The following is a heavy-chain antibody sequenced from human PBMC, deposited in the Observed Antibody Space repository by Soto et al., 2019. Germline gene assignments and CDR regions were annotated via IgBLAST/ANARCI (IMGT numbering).Heavy chain of an antibody. CDR1: GGSISSYY. CDR3: ARLQTGPQPGPNYYYYYYMDV. D-gene: IGHD3-9*01. Sequence: SETLSLTCTVSGGSISSYYWSWIRQPPGKGLEWIGYIYYSGSTNYNPSLKSRVTISVDTSKNQFSLKLSSVTAADTAVYYCARLQTGPQPGPNYYYYYYMDVWGKGTTVTVSS. CDR2: IYYSGST. J-gene: IGHJ6*03. V-gene: IGHV4-59*08.